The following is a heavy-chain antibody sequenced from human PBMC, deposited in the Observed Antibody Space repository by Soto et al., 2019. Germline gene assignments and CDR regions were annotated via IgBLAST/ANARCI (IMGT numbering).Heavy chain of an antibody. V-gene: IGHV4-61*01. CDR3: ARRRAGSPRFFEY. Sequence: QVQLQESGPGLVRPSETLSLTCTVSGGSVNNGSYYWNWIRQPPGKGLEWVGFVFYTGVTNYSPSLRSRATISLDTSKNQFSLKLTSVSAADTAGYYCARRRAGSPRFFEYWGQGIMVTVSS. J-gene: IGHJ4*02. D-gene: IGHD1-1*01. CDR1: GGSVNNGSYY. CDR2: VFYTGVT.